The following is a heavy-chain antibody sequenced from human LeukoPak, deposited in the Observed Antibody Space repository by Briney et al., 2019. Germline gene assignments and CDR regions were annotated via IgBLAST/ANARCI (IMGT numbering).Heavy chain of an antibody. V-gene: IGHV1-2*02. D-gene: IGHD3-10*01. J-gene: IGHJ4*02. CDR1: GYTFTGYY. CDR3: AILLWFGESKFDY. Sequence: ASVKVSCKASGYTFTGYYMHWVRQAPGQGLEWMGWINPNSGGTNYAQKFQGRVTMTRDTSISTAYMELSRLRSDDTAVYYCAILLWFGESKFDYWGQGTLVTVSS. CDR2: INPNSGGT.